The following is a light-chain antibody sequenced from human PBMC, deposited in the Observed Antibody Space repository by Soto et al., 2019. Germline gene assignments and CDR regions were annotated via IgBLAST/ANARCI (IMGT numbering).Light chain of an antibody. V-gene: IGKV3-15*01. CDR1: PSVNNN. CDR2: GAS. CDR3: QQYSAWPLT. Sequence: EIVMTQSPATLSVSPGERATLFCRASPSVNNNFLAWYQQKPGQAPRLLIHGASTRATGIPARFSGSGSGTEFTLTISSLQSEDFAVYYCQQYSAWPLTFGGGTKVEIK. J-gene: IGKJ4*01.